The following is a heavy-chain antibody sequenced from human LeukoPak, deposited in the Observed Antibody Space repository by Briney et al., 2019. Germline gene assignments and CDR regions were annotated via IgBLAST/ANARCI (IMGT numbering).Heavy chain of an antibody. CDR3: AKDLRYNWNYRYYYGMDV. J-gene: IGHJ6*02. V-gene: IGHV3-30*18. CDR1: GFTFSSYG. D-gene: IGHD1-7*01. CDR2: ISYDGSNK. Sequence: GGSLRLSCAASGFTFSSYGMHWVRQAPGKGLEWVAVISYDGSNKYYADSMKGRFTISRDNSENTLYLQMNSLRAEDTAVYYCAKDLRYNWNYRYYYGMDVWGQGTTVTVCS.